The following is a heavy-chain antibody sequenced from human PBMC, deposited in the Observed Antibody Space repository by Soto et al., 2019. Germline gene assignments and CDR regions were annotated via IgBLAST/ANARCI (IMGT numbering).Heavy chain of an antibody. D-gene: IGHD3-22*01. Sequence: QVQLQESGPGLVKPSGTLSLTCAVSGGSISSSNWWSWVRQPPGKGLEWIGEIYHSGSTNYNPSLKRRATTSVKTTKNHSSMMLSFVTAANTALYYCATMMAYDSSSPRVDYGMDVWGQGTTVTVSS. CDR3: ATMMAYDSSSPRVDYGMDV. CDR2: IYHSGST. J-gene: IGHJ6*02. V-gene: IGHV4-4*02. CDR1: GGSISSSNW.